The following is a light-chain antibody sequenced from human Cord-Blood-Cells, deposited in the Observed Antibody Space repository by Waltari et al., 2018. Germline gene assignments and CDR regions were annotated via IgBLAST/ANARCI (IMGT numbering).Light chain of an antibody. Sequence: QSVLTHPPSASGTPGQRVTISCSGSSSNIGSNYVYWYQPLPGTAPKPRIHRNKQRPSGVPDRFSGSKSGTSASLAISGLRSEDEADYYCAAWDDSLSGYVFGTGTKVTVL. CDR3: AAWDDSLSGYV. CDR1: SSNIGSNY. J-gene: IGLJ1*01. CDR2: RNK. V-gene: IGLV1-47*01.